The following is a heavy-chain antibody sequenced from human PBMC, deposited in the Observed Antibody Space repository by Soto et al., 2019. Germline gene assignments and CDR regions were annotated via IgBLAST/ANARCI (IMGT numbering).Heavy chain of an antibody. CDR2: IYFSGST. J-gene: IGHJ6*03. D-gene: IGHD6-13*01. Sequence: QLQLQESGPGLVKPSQTLSLTCAVSGGSISNGGYYWSWIRQHPGNVMEWIGSIYFSGSTYYNPSLASRVTISVTTPMQQFSLEPSAVTAAHSAVYYCAMSRHSQQPSHRWGGGYIDVWGKGTTVTVSS. CDR1: GGSISNGGYY. CDR3: AMSRHSQQPSHRWGGGYIDV. V-gene: IGHV4-31*11.